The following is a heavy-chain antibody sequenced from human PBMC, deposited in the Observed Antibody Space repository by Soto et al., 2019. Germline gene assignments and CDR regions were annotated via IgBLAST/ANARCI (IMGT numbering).Heavy chain of an antibody. J-gene: IGHJ6*02. D-gene: IGHD1-26*01. CDR1: GFTFSNYA. CDR3: AKDSGSYYVPESYGMDV. V-gene: IGHV3-23*01. Sequence: GGSLRLSCAASGFTFSNYAMNWVRQAPGKGLKWVSAISNSGGSTYYADSVKGRFTISRDNSKNTLYLQMNSLRAEDTAVYYCAKDSGSYYVPESYGMDVWGQGTTVTVSS. CDR2: ISNSGGST.